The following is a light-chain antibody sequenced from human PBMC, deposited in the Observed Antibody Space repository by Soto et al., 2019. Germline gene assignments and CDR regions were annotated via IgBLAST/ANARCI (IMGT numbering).Light chain of an antibody. CDR1: QGIGDT. J-gene: IGKJ4*01. CDR3: QQYNNWPRAT. CDR2: GAS. V-gene: IGKV3D-15*01. Sequence: EIVMTQSPATLSVSPGEGATLSCRASQGIGDTLAWYQQKPGQAPRLLIYGASTRATDVPDRSSGSGSGTEFNITISSLHSEDFAVYYCQQYNNWPRATFGGGTKVDIK.